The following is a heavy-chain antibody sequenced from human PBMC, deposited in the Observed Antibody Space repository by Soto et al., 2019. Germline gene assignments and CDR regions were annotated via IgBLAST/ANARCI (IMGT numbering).Heavy chain of an antibody. Sequence: EVQLVESGGGLVKPGGSLRLSCAASGFTFSNAWMSWVRQAPGKGLEWVGRIKSKTDGGTTDYAAPVKGRFTISRDDSKNTLYLQMNSMKTEDTAVYYCTTANGDYTFDYWGQGTLVTVSS. CDR3: TTANGDYTFDY. J-gene: IGHJ4*02. CDR1: GFTFSNAW. CDR2: IKSKTDGGTT. D-gene: IGHD4-17*01. V-gene: IGHV3-15*01.